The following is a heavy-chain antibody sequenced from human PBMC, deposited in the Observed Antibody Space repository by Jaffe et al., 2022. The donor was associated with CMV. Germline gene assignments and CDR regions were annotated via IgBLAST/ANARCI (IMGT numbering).Heavy chain of an antibody. Sequence: QVQLVQSGAEVKKPGSSVKVSCKASGGTFSSYAISWVRQAPGQGLEWMGGIIPIFGTANYAQKFQGRVTITADESTSTAYMELSSLRSEDTAVYYCASKVPAARGHYYYYYGMDVWGQGTTVTVSS. J-gene: IGHJ6*02. CDR3: ASKVPAARGHYYYYYGMDV. CDR1: GGTFSSYA. CDR2: IIPIFGTA. D-gene: IGHD2-2*01. V-gene: IGHV1-69*01.